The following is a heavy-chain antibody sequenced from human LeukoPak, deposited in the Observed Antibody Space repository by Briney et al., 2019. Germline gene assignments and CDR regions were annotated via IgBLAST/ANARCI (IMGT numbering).Heavy chain of an antibody. CDR2: ISNNGGSS. Sequence: GGSLRLSCSASGFTFSAYAMYWVRHAPGKGLEYVSGISNNGGSSFYADSVKGRFTISRDNSKNTLYLQMSSLRAEDTAVYYCVKITSVTGGDCWGQGTRLTVSS. V-gene: IGHV3-64D*09. J-gene: IGHJ4*02. D-gene: IGHD1-1*01. CDR1: GFTFSAYA. CDR3: VKITSVTGGDC.